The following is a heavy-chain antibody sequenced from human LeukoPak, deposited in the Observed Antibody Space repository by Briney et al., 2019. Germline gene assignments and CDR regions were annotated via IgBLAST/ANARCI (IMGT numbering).Heavy chain of an antibody. D-gene: IGHD2-15*01. CDR1: GGTFSSYA. CDR2: IIPIFGTA. CDR3: ATLGYCSGGSCYSQYYYYMDV. Sequence: SVKVSCKASGGTFSSYAISWVRQAPGQGLEWMGGIIPIFGTANYAQKFQGRVTITADKSTSTAYMELSSLRSEDTAVYYCATLGYCSGGSCYSQYYYYMDVWGKGTTVTVSS. J-gene: IGHJ6*03. V-gene: IGHV1-69*06.